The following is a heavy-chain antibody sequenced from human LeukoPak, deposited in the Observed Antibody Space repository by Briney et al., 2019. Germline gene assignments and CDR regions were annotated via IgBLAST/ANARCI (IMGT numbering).Heavy chain of an antibody. Sequence: SETLSLTCAVYVGSFSVYYWSWIRQPPGKGLEGIGEIKHSGSTNYNRSLKSRVTISVDMYKNQFSLKLSSVTAADTAVYYCAISKNKIAAAGGIDYWGQGTLVTVSS. CDR3: AISKNKIAAAGGIDY. CDR2: IKHSGST. J-gene: IGHJ4*02. CDR1: VGSFSVYY. D-gene: IGHD6-13*01. V-gene: IGHV4-34*01.